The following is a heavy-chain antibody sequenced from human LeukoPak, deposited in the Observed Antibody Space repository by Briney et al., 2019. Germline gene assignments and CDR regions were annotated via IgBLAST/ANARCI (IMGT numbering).Heavy chain of an antibody. CDR2: ISFDGKVS. V-gene: IGHV3-30*03. D-gene: IGHD3-3*01. CDR1: GFTFNRYG. J-gene: IGHJ4*02. CDR3: ASSSLADYDFWSGYECDY. Sequence: GRSLRLSCAASGFTFNRYGMHWVRQAPGKGLEWVAVISFDGKVSYYADSVKGRFTISRDNSKNTLYLQMNSLRAEDTAVYYCASSSLADYDFWSGYECDYWGQGTLVTVSS.